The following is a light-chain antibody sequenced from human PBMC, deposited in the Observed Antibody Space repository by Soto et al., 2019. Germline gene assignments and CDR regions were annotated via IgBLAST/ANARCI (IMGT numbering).Light chain of an antibody. CDR1: SGVVGGYNY. J-gene: IGLJ2*01. Sequence: QSALTQPASVSGSPGQSITISCTGTSGVVGGYNYVYWYQQHPGKAPKLMIYEVSNRPSGVSNRFSGSKSGNTASLTISGLQAEDEADYYCSSYTSSSTRVFGGGTKLTVL. CDR2: EVS. CDR3: SSYTSSSTRV. V-gene: IGLV2-14*01.